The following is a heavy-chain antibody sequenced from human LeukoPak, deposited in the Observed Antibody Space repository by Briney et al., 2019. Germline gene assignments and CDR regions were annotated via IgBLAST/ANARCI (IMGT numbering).Heavy chain of an antibody. D-gene: IGHD6-19*01. CDR1: GFTLSKYW. CDR2: INTDGTVT. J-gene: IGHJ4*02. Sequence: QTGGSLRLSCAPSGFTLSKYWMLWVRQAPGKGLESVSRINTDGTVTTYADSVKGRFTVSRDNADNTMFLQMNSVRDEDTAVYYYSTRHWLAPLPDSWGQGTPVTVSS. V-gene: IGHV3-74*01. CDR3: STRHWLAPLPDS.